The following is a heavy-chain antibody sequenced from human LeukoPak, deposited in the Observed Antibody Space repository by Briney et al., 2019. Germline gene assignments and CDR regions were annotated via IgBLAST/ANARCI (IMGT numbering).Heavy chain of an antibody. CDR1: GYSISSGYY. CDR2: IYHSGST. CDR3: LSSPTAAGIRNWFDP. J-gene: IGHJ5*02. V-gene: IGHV4-38-2*02. Sequence: SETLSLTCSVSGYSISSGYYWGWIRQPPGKGLEWIGSIYHSGSTYYNPSLKSRVTMSVDTSKNQFSLKLSSVTAADTAVYYCLSSPTAAGIRNWFDPWGQGTLVTVSS. D-gene: IGHD6-13*01.